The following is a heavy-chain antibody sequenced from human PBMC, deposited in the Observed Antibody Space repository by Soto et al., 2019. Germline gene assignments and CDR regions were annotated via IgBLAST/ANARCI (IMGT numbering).Heavy chain of an antibody. D-gene: IGHD3-22*01. V-gene: IGHV4-39*01. CDR3: ARRSYDNSGYYYVDY. CDR1: GDSITSSNKY. J-gene: IGHJ4*02. CDR2: TYYRGSA. Sequence: QLHLQESGPGLVKPSETLYLTCTVSGDSITSSNKYWGWARQPPGKGLEWIGSTYYRGSAYYSPSLKSRVTISIDSSENQLSLKLSSVTAADTAVYYCARRSYDNSGYYYVDYWGQGTLVTVSS.